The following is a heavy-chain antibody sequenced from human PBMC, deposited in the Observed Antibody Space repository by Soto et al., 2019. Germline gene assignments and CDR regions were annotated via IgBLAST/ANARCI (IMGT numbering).Heavy chain of an antibody. CDR3: ARGGVGSDYDFWSGEYYGMDV. J-gene: IGHJ6*02. V-gene: IGHV4-31*03. CDR1: SGSISSGGYY. D-gene: IGHD3-3*01. CDR2: IYYSGST. Sequence: SETLSLTCTVSSGSISSGGYYWSWIRQHPGKGLEWIGYIYYSGSTYYNPSLKSRVTISVDTSKNQFSLKLSSVTAADTAVYYCARGGVGSDYDFWSGEYYGMDVWGQGTKVTVSS.